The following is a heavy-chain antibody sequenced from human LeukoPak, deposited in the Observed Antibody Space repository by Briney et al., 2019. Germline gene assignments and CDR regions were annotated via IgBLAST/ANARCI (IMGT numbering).Heavy chain of an antibody. V-gene: IGHV4-34*01. CDR2: INHSGST. CDR1: GGSFSGYY. Sequence: SETLSLTCAVYGGSFSGYYWSWIRQPPGKGLEWIGEINHSGSTNYNPSLKSRVIMSIDKSKNQFSLKLSSVTAADTAVYYCARAQGSGYYFDYWGQGTLVTVSS. CDR3: ARAQGSGYYFDY. J-gene: IGHJ4*02. D-gene: IGHD3-22*01.